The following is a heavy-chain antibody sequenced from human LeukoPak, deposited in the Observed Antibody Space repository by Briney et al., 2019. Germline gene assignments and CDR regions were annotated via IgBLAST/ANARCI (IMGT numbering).Heavy chain of an antibody. CDR3: ASLVYSSSWYFQ. CDR2: SYYTGST. V-gene: IGHV4-59*08. D-gene: IGHD6-13*01. J-gene: IGHJ4*02. Sequence: PSETLSLTCTVSGGSISGSYWSWIRQPPGKGLEWIRYSYYTGSTNYNPSLKSRVTISVDMSKKQFSLKLSSVTAPDTAVYYCASLVYSSSWYFQWGQGTLVIVSS. CDR1: GGSISGSY.